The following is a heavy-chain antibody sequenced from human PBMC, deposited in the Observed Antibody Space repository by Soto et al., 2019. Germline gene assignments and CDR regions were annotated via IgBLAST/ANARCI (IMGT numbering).Heavy chain of an antibody. CDR3: AKATYYDILTGYYRTDY. J-gene: IGHJ4*02. CDR2: ISYDGSNK. D-gene: IGHD3-9*01. Sequence: GGSLRLSCAASGFTFSSYGMHWVRQAPGKGLEWVAVISYDGSNKYYADSVKGRFTISRDNSKNTLYLQMNSLRAEDTAVYYCAKATYYDILTGYYRTDYWGQGTLVTVSS. CDR1: GFTFSSYG. V-gene: IGHV3-30*18.